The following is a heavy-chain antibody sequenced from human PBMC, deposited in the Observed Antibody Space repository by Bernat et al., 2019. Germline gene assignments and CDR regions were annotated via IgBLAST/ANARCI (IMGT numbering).Heavy chain of an antibody. D-gene: IGHD6-19*01. V-gene: IGHV3-66*01. CDR3: ARDARYNSGWYYFDY. Sequence: EVQLVESGGGLVQPGGSLRLSCAVSGFTVSSNYMSWVRQAPGKGLEWVSVIYSGGETYYADFVTGRFTISRDSSKNTLYLQMNSLRGEDTAMYYCARDARYNSGWYYFDYWGQGTLVTVSS. CDR1: GFTVSSNY. CDR2: IYSGGET. J-gene: IGHJ4*02.